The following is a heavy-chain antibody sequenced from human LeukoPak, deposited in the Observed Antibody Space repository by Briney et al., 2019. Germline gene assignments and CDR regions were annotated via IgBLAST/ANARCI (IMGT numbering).Heavy chain of an antibody. CDR2: ISGSGGST. J-gene: IGHJ6*02. D-gene: IGHD3-3*01. V-gene: IGHV3-23*01. CDR1: GFSFSSYA. Sequence: GGSLRLSCAASGFSFSSYAMTWVRQAPGKGLGWVSAISGSGGSTYYADSVKGRFTISRDNSKNMLYLQMNRLRTEDTAVYYYAKYQSYYDFWSSYPYGMDVWGQGTTVTVSS. CDR3: AKYQSYYDFWSSYPYGMDV.